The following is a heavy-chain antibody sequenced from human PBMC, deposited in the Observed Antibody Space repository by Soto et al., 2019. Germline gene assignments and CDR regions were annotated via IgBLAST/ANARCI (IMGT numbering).Heavy chain of an antibody. D-gene: IGHD6-19*01. CDR2: IKQDGSEK. J-gene: IGHJ4*02. CDR1: GFTFSSYW. CDR3: ARDSSGWYEGYYFDY. V-gene: IGHV3-7*01. Sequence: EVQLVESGGGLVQPGGSVRLSCAASGFTFSSYWMSWVRQAPGKGLEWVANIKQDGSEKYYVDSVKGRFTISRDNAKNSLYLQMNSLRAEDTAVYYCARDSSGWYEGYYFDYWGQVTLVTVSS.